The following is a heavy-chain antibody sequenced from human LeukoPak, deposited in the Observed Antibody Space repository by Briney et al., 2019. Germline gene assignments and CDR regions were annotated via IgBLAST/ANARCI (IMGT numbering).Heavy chain of an antibody. CDR1: GFTFNNYA. V-gene: IGHV3-23*01. CDR2: VSASGGGT. CDR3: AEGRTGYDAFDI. J-gene: IGHJ3*02. Sequence: GGSLRLSCAASGFTFNNYALSWVRQAPGKGLEWVSAVSASGGGTYYADSVRGRFTISRDNSKNTLQLQMSSLRAEDTAVYYCAEGRTGYDAFDIWGQGTMVTVSS. D-gene: IGHD1-1*01.